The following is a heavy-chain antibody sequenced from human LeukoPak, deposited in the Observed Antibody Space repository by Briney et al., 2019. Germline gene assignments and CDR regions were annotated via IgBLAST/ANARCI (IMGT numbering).Heavy chain of an antibody. D-gene: IGHD6-6*01. CDR1: GFTFDDYA. V-gene: IGHV3-9*01. Sequence: PGGSLRLSCAASGFTFDDYAMHWVRQVPGKGLEWVSGISWNSGSIGYADSVKGRFTISRDNAKNSLYLQMNSLRGEDTALYYCAKDRKSRYSSSSGDFDYWGQGTLVTVSS. CDR3: AKDRKSRYSSSSGDFDY. J-gene: IGHJ4*02. CDR2: ISWNSGSI.